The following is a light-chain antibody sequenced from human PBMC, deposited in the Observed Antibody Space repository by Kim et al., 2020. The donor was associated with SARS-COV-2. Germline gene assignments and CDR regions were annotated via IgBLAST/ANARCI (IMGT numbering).Light chain of an antibody. Sequence: QPVLTQPPSASGTPGQRVTISCSGSSSNIGSNYAYWYQQLPGTAPKLLIYRNNQRPSGVPDRFSGSKSGTSASLAISGLRSEDEADYYCAAWDDSLSGHVVFGGGTQLTVL. CDR2: RNN. CDR1: SSNIGSNY. CDR3: AAWDDSLSGHVV. V-gene: IGLV1-47*01. J-gene: IGLJ2*01.